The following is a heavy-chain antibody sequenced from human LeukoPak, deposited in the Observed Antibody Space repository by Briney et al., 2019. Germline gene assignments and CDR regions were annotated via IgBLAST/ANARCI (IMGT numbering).Heavy chain of an antibody. CDR2: IYYSGST. D-gene: IGHD2-15*01. CDR3: ARLIYCSGGSCYRSLHGWFDP. V-gene: IGHV4-61*01. J-gene: IGHJ5*02. Sequence: SETLSLTCSVSGASVSKDSKYWSWIRQPPGKGLEWIGYIYYSGSTNYNPSLKSRVTISVDTSKNQFSLKLSSVTAADTAVYYCARLIYCSGGSCYRSLHGWFDPWGQGTLVTVSS. CDR1: GASVSKDSKY.